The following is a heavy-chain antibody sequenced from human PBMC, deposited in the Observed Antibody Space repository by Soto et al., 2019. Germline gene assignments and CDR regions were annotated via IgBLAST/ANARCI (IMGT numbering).Heavy chain of an antibody. CDR3: ARDREGVGAGLF. Sequence: KPGGSLRLSCAASGFTFSSYSMNWVRQAPGKGLEWVSSISSSSYIYYAGSVKGRFTISRDNAKNSLYLQMNSLRAEDTAVYYCARDREGVGAGLFWGQGTMVTVSS. J-gene: IGHJ3*01. D-gene: IGHD1-26*01. V-gene: IGHV3-21*01. CDR2: ISSSSYI. CDR1: GFTFSSYS.